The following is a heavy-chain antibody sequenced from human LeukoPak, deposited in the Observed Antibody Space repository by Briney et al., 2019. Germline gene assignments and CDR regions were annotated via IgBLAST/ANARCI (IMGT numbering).Heavy chain of an antibody. V-gene: IGHV4-59*01. CDR2: IYYSGST. CDR3: ARGSQYCGGGSCYFNY. Sequence: PSETLSLTCTISGGSISSYRWNWIRQPPGKGLEWIGYIYYSGSTKYNPSLESRVTMSVHTSKDQFSLKVNSVTAADTAVYYCARGSQYCGGGSCYFNYWGQGTLVTVSS. D-gene: IGHD2-15*01. J-gene: IGHJ4*02. CDR1: GGSISSYR.